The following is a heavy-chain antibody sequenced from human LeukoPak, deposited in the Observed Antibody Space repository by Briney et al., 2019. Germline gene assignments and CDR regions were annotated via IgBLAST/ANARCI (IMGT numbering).Heavy chain of an antibody. CDR3: ARDSNGYYNFDY. CDR2: INWNGGST. CDR1: GFTFDDYG. Sequence: GGSLRLSCVASGFTFDDYGMSWVRQAPGKGLEWVSGINWNGGSTGYADSVKGRFTISRDNAKNSLYLQMNSLRAEDTALYYCARDSNGYYNFDYWGQGTLVTVSS. D-gene: IGHD3-22*01. J-gene: IGHJ4*02. V-gene: IGHV3-20*04.